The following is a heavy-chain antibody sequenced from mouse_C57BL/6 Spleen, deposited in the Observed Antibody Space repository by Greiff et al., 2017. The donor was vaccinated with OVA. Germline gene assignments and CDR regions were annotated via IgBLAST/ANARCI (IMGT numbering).Heavy chain of an antibody. CDR3: AYGNYFAWVAY. CDR2: IHPSDSDT. J-gene: IGHJ3*01. V-gene: IGHV1-74*01. Sequence: QVQLQQPGAELVKPGASVKVSCKASGYTFTSYWMHWVKQRPGQGLEWIGRIHPSDSDTNYNQKFKGKATLTVDKSSSTAYMQLSSLTSEDSAVYYCAYGNYFAWVAYWGQGTLVTVSA. D-gene: IGHD2-1*01. CDR1: GYTFTSYW.